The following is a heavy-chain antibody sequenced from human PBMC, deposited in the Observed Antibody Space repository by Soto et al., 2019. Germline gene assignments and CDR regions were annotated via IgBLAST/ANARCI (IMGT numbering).Heavy chain of an antibody. CDR1: GFTFSTYG. Sequence: PGGSLRLSCAASGFTFSTYGMHWVRQAPGKGLEWVAVIVNHGREKNYADSVKGRFTISRDNSKNTLYLEMNSLGAEDTAVYYCARDDIGASNALDIWGQGTMVTVSS. CDR2: IVNHGREK. J-gene: IGHJ3*02. D-gene: IGHD2-15*01. V-gene: IGHV3-33*01. CDR3: ARDDIGASNALDI.